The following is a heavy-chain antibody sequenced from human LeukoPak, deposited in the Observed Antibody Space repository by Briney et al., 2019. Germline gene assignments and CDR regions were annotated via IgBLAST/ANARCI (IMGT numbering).Heavy chain of an antibody. V-gene: IGHV4-59*12. CDR3: ARDLAAAFGY. J-gene: IGHJ4*02. CDR2: IYYSGST. D-gene: IGHD6-13*01. Sequence: SETLSLTCTVSGGSISSYYWSWIRQPPGKGLEWIGYIYYSGSTNYNPSLKSRVTISVDTSKNQFSLKLSSVTAADTAVYYCARDLAAAFGYWGQGTLVTVSS. CDR1: GGSISSYY.